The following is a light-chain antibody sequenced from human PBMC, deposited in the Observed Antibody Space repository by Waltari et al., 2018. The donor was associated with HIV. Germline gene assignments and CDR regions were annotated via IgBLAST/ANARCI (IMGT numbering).Light chain of an antibody. CDR2: WAS. J-gene: IGKJ1*01. Sequence: DIVMTQSPESLAVSLGETATINCKSSQSLSYSSNSKNDLAWYQQIPGQPPKHLFYWASFRESGVRDRFSGSGSVTDFTLTISSLQAEDVAVDYCQQYHSIPGTFGQGTKVEIK. CDR1: QSLSYSSNSKND. V-gene: IGKV4-1*01. CDR3: QQYHSIPGT.